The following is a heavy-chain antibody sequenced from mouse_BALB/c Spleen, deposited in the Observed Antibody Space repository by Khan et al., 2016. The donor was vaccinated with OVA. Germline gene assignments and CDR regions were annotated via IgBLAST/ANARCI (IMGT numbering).Heavy chain of an antibody. CDR3: ASHLTGSFAY. J-gene: IGHJ3*01. CDR1: GFSFSSYS. Sequence: EVHLVESGGDLVKPGGSLKVSCAASGFSFSSYSMSWVRQSPEKRLEWVASISSDGDYTYYPDSVKGRFTISRDNAKNTLYLQMSSLKSEDTAIYYCASHLTGSFAYWGQGTVVPVSA. CDR2: ISSDGDYT. V-gene: IGHV5-6*01. D-gene: IGHD4-1*01.